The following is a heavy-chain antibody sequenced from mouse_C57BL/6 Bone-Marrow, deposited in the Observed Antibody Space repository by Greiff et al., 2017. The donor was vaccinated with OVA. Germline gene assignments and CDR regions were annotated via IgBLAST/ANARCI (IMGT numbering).Heavy chain of an antibody. CDR3: ARPSSGYYFDY. D-gene: IGHD3-2*02. J-gene: IGHJ2*01. Sequence: VQLQQSGAELARPGASVKLSCKASGYTFTSYGISWVKQRTGQGLEWIGEIYPRSGNTYYNEKFKGKATLTADKSSSTAYMELRSLISEDSAVYFCARPSSGYYFDYWGQGTTLTVSS. V-gene: IGHV1-81*01. CDR2: IYPRSGNT. CDR1: GYTFTSYG.